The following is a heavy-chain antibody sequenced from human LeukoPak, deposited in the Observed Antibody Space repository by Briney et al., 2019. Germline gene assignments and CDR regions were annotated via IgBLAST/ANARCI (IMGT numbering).Heavy chain of an antibody. CDR3: ARGHLEVGQQLFYVYYYYYMDV. Sequence: SETLSLTCAVYGGSFSGYYWSWIRQPPGKGLEWLGEINHSGSNNYNPSLKSRVTISVDTSKNQFSLKLSSVTAADTAVYYCARGHLEVGQQLFYVYYYYYMDVWGKGTTVTVSS. D-gene: IGHD6-13*01. J-gene: IGHJ6*03. V-gene: IGHV4-34*01. CDR1: GGSFSGYY. CDR2: INHSGSN.